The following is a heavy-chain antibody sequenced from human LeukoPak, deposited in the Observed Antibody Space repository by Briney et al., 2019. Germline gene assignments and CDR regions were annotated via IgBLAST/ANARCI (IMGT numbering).Heavy chain of an antibody. CDR2: IIPILGIA. CDR1: GGAFSSYT. J-gene: IGHJ5*02. CDR3: ARDVRYCSSTSCYPSNWFDP. Sequence: ASVKVSCKASGGAFSSYTISWVRQAPGQGLEWMGRIIPILGIANYAQKFQGRVTITADKSTGTAYMELSSLRSEDTAVYYCARDVRYCSSTSCYPSNWFDPWGQGTLGTVSS. D-gene: IGHD2-2*01. V-gene: IGHV1-69*04.